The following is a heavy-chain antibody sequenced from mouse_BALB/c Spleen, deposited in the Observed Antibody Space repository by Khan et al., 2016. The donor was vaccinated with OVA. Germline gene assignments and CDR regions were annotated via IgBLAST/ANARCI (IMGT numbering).Heavy chain of an antibody. Sequence: QVTLKESGPGLLQPSQTLSLTCSFSGFSLSTSGMGVGWIRQPSGKGLEWLTHIWRDNVKRYNPALESRLTISKDTSSSQVFLEIASVDSAATATYYGARMNGNSLFWFFDVWGAGTSVTVSS. D-gene: IGHD1-1*01. V-gene: IGHV8-8*01. CDR2: IWRDNVK. CDR3: ARMNGNSLFWFFDV. CDR1: GFSLSTSGMG. J-gene: IGHJ1*01.